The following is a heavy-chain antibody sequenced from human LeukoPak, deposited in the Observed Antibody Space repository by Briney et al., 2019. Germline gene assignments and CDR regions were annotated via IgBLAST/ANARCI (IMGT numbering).Heavy chain of an antibody. J-gene: IGHJ4*02. CDR2: INHSGST. CDR1: GGSISSYY. CDR3: ARGAVVGAPQAD. D-gene: IGHD1-26*01. V-gene: IGHV4-34*01. Sequence: PSETLSLTCTVSGGSISSYYWSWIRQPPGKGLEWIGEINHSGSTNYNPSLKSRVTISVDTSKNQFSLKLSSVTAADTAVYYCARGAVVGAPQADWGQGTLVTVSS.